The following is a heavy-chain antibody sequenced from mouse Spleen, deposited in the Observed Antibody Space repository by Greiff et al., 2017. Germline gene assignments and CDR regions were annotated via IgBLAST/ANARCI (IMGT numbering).Heavy chain of an antibody. Sequence: EVQLVESGGGLVKPGGSLKLSCAASGFTFSDYGMHWVRQAPEKGLEWVAYISSGSSTIYYADTVKGRFTISRDNAKNTLFLQMTSLRSEDTAIYYCARTIGTYYAMDYWGQGTSVTVSS. V-gene: IGHV5-17*01. D-gene: IGHD2-14*01. J-gene: IGHJ4*01. CDR2: ISSGSSTI. CDR3: ARTIGTYYAMDY. CDR1: GFTFSDYG.